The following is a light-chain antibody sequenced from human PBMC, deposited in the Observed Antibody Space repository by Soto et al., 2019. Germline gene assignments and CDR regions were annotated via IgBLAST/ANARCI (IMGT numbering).Light chain of an antibody. CDR1: QNINSW. J-gene: IGKJ2*01. CDR3: QQYYNFAPPHT. Sequence: DIQMTQSPSTLSASVGDRVTITCRASQNINSWLAWYQQKPGKAPKLLIYDASSFEGGVPSRFSGSGSGTEFTLTISGLQPDDFATYYCQQYYNFAPPHTFGQGTKLEIK. CDR2: DAS. V-gene: IGKV1-5*01.